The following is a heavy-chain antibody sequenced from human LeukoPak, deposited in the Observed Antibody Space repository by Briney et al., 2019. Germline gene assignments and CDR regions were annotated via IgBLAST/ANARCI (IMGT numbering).Heavy chain of an antibody. CDR3: AKVRGGPYYFDY. Sequence: RPGGSLRLSCAASGFTFSSYAMSWVRQAPGKGLEWVSGISTSGGGTYYADSVKGRFTISRDNSKNTLYLQMSSLRAEDTAVYYCAKVRGGPYYFDYWGQGSLVAVSS. CDR2: ISTSGGGT. CDR1: GFTFSSYA. D-gene: IGHD1-26*01. V-gene: IGHV3-23*01. J-gene: IGHJ4*02.